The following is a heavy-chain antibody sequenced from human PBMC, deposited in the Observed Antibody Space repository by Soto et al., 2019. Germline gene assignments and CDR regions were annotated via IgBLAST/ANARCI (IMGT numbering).Heavy chain of an antibody. D-gene: IGHD2-2*01. J-gene: IGHJ6*02. V-gene: IGHV5-10-1*01. CDR2: IDPSDSYT. CDR1: GYSFTSYW. Sequence: LGESLKISCKGSGYSFTSYWISWVRQMPGKGLEWMGRIDPSDSYTNYSPSFQGHVTISADKSISTAYLQWSSLKASDTAMYYCARLSVVPAATYDYGMDVWGQGTTVTVSS. CDR3: ARLSVVPAATYDYGMDV.